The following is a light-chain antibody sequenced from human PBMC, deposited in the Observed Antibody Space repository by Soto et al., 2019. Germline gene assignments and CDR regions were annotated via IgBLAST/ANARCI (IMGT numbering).Light chain of an antibody. V-gene: IGKV3-20*01. J-gene: IGKJ5*01. Sequence: EIVLTQTTGTLSLSPGDRATLSCRASQSVGINLAWYQQKPGRAPRLLIYGASSRATGIPDRFSGSGSGTDFTLTISRLEPEDFAVYYCQQYDSSPKTFGQGRLLEVK. CDR2: GAS. CDR1: QSVGIN. CDR3: QQYDSSPKT.